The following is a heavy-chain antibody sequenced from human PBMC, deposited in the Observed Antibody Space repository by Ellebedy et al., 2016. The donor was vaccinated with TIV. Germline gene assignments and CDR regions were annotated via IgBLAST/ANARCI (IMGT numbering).Heavy chain of an antibody. V-gene: IGHV3-23*01. Sequence: GESLKISCAASGLTFSSHAMSWVRPAPGKGLEWVSSITTSGSNTYSADSVKGRFTISRDNSKDTLFLQMNSLRGEDTAIYFCARDPVGVGPAFDVWGQGTMVTVSS. CDR2: ITTSGSNT. CDR3: ARDPVGVGPAFDV. CDR1: GLTFSSHA. D-gene: IGHD4-23*01. J-gene: IGHJ3*01.